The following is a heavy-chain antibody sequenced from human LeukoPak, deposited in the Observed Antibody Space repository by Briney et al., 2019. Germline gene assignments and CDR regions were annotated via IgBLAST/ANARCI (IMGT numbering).Heavy chain of an antibody. Sequence: APLRGSCKTSGDTFTGDIIHWVRQAPGHGRVSIWDGNPHGGGTNYAQDFHGRVPMTRDTSISTDYMELSRLRSDDTAVYYCARAGDSGNLAWGQGTLVTVSS. CDR1: GDTFTGDI. CDR2: GNPHGGGT. V-gene: IGHV1-2*02. D-gene: IGHD1-26*01. CDR3: ARAGDSGNLA. J-gene: IGHJ5*02.